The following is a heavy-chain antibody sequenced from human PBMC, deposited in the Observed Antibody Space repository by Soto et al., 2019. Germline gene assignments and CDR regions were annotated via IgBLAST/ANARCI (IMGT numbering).Heavy chain of an antibody. CDR3: AKEEVGWTYYYYGMDV. Sequence: PGGSLRLSCATSGFTFSSYAMSWVRQAPGKGLEWVSAISGSGGSTYYADSVKGRFTISRDNSKNTLYLQMNSLRAEDTAVYYCAKEEVGWTYYYYGMDVWGQGTTVTVSS. CDR2: ISGSGGST. J-gene: IGHJ6*02. D-gene: IGHD6-19*01. V-gene: IGHV3-23*01. CDR1: GFTFSSYA.